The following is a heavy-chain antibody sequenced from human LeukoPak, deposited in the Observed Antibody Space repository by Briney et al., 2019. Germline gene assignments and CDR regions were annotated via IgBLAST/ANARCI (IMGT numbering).Heavy chain of an antibody. CDR1: GFTFSSYAM. CDR2: IYHSGST. J-gene: IGHJ6*03. D-gene: IGHD6-13*01. Sequence: SGGSLRLSCAASGFTFSSYAMSWVRQPPGKGLEWIGEIYHSGSTNYNPSLKSRVTISVDKSKNQFSLKLSSVTAADTAVYYCARVSYSSSWYPGGYMDVWGKGTTVTVSS. CDR3: ARVSYSSSWYPGGYMDV. V-gene: IGHV4-4*02.